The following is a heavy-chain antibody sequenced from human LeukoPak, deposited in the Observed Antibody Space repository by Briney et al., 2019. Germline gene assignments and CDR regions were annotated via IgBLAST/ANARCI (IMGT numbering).Heavy chain of an antibody. CDR2: IYTSGST. CDR3: AREVPAAPNLDAFDI. Sequence: SETLSLTCTVSGGSISSGSYYWSWIRQPAGKGLEWIGRIYTSGSTNFNPSLKSRVTISLDTSKNQFSLKLSSVTAADTAVYYCAREVPAAPNLDAFDIWGQGTMVTVSS. J-gene: IGHJ3*02. V-gene: IGHV4-61*02. CDR1: GGSISSGSYY. D-gene: IGHD2-2*01.